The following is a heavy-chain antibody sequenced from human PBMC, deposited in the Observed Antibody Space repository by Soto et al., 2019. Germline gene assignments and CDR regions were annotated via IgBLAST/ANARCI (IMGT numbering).Heavy chain of an antibody. V-gene: IGHV5-10-1*04. CDR3: ARNYYDSSGYYVGDV. J-gene: IGHJ6*02. CDR1: GYSFTSYW. CDR2: IDPSDSYT. Sequence: LGESLKISCKGSGYSFTSYWISWVRQMPGKGLEWMGRIDPSDSYTNYSPSFQGQITISADKSISTAYLQWSSLKASDTAMYYCARNYYDSSGYYVGDVWGQGTTVTVSS. D-gene: IGHD3-22*01.